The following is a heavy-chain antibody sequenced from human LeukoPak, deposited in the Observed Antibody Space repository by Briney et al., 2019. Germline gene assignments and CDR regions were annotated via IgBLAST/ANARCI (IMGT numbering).Heavy chain of an antibody. CDR3: AKAGHCSSTSCSSDYYMDV. V-gene: IGHV3-33*06. D-gene: IGHD2-2*01. Sequence: GGSLRLSCAASGFTFSSYGMHWVRQAPGKGLEWVAVIWYDGSDKYYADSVKGRFTISRDNSKNTLYLQMNSLRAEDTAVYYCAKAGHCSSTSCSSDYYMDVWGKGTTVTVSS. J-gene: IGHJ6*03. CDR2: IWYDGSDK. CDR1: GFTFSSYG.